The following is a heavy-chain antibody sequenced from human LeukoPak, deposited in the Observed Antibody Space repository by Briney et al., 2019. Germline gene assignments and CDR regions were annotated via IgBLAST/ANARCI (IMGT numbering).Heavy chain of an antibody. V-gene: IGHV4-59*08. CDR2: IYYSGST. CDR1: GGSINSYY. CDR3: ARHHYGGQNGGPRYFDY. D-gene: IGHD4-23*01. Sequence: SETLSLACTVSGGSINSYYWSWIRQPPGKGLEWIGYIYYSGSTSYNPSLRSRVTVSLDTSNNHFSLKLSSVTAADTAVYYRARHHYGGQNGGPRYFDYWGQGTLVAVSS. J-gene: IGHJ4*02.